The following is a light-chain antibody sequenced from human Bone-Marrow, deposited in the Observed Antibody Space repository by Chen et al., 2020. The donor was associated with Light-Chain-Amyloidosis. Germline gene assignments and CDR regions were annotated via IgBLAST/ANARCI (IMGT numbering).Light chain of an antibody. J-gene: IGKJ1*01. CDR3: MQGTYWPPWT. V-gene: IGKV2-30*02. Sequence: EVVLTQSPLSMFVTPGQSASISCRSTPSVVHIDGHTYLTWFQQSPGQSPRRLIYQVSNRDSGVPDRFSGSGSGTEFTLMISRVEAEDVWIYFCMQGTYWPPWTFGQGTKVEI. CDR2: QVS. CDR1: PSVVHIDGHTY.